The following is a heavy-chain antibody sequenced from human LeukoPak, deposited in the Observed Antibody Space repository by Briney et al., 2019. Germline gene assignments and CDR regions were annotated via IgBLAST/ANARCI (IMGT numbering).Heavy chain of an antibody. CDR3: AHLAGDYSGSYPPDAFDI. CDR2: IIPIFGTA. V-gene: IGHV1-69*05. D-gene: IGHD1-26*01. Sequence: SVKVSCKASGGTFSSYAISWVRQAPGQGLEWMGGIIPIFGTANYAQKFQGRVTITTDESTSTAYMELRSLRSEDTAVYYCAHLAGDYSGSYPPDAFDIWGQGTMVTASS. CDR1: GGTFSSYA. J-gene: IGHJ3*02.